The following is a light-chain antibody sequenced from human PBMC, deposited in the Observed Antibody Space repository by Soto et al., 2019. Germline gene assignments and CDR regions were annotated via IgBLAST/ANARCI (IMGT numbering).Light chain of an antibody. CDR3: QQYNNWPRA. CDR2: GAS. Sequence: IVMTQYQATLSVSPGERATLSCRASQSISSNLAWYQQKPGQAPRLLIYGASTRATGIPARFSGSGSGTEFTLTISSLQSEDFAVYYCQQYNNWPRAFGQGTKV. J-gene: IGKJ1*01. CDR1: QSISSN. V-gene: IGKV3-15*01.